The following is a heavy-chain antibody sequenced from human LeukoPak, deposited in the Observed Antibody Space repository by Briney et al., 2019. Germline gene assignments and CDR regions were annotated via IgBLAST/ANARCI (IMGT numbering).Heavy chain of an antibody. CDR3: ARRRDYGFEELSKHRWEFDY. D-gene: IGHD3-10*01. CDR2: IYPGDSDA. J-gene: IGHJ4*02. V-gene: IGHV5-51*01. CDR1: GYSFTSYW. Sequence: GESLKISCKGSGYSFTSYWIGWVRQMPGKGLEWMGIIYPGDSDARYSPSFQGQVTISADKSISTAYLQWSSLKASDTAMYYCARRRDYGFEELSKHRWEFDYWGQGTLVTVSS.